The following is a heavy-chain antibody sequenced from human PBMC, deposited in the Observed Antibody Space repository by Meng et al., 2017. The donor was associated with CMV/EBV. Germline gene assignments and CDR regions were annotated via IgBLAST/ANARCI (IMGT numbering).Heavy chain of an antibody. CDR1: GYTFTGYY. J-gene: IGHJ6*02. V-gene: IGHV1-2*02. CDR2: INPNSGGT. CDR3: ARDRHMVRGVIGRREGMDV. Sequence: ASVPVSCKASGYTFTGYYMHWVRQAPGQGLEWMGWINPNSGGTNYAQKFQGRVTMTRDTSISTAYMELSRLRSDDTAVYYCARDRHMVRGVIGRREGMDVWGQGTTVTVSS. D-gene: IGHD3-10*01.